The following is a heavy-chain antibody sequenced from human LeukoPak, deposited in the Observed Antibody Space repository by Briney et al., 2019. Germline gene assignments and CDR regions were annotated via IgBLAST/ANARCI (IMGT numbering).Heavy chain of an antibody. CDR3: TTGGVQLWS. D-gene: IGHD5-18*01. CDR1: GFTFSSYE. V-gene: IGHV3-48*03. J-gene: IGHJ5*02. CDR2: ISSSGSTI. Sequence: GGSLRLSCAASGFTFSSYEMNWVRQAPGKGLEWVSYISSSGSTIYYADSVRGRFTISRDNAKNSLYLQMNSLRAEDTAVYYCTTGGVQLWSWGQGTLVTVSS.